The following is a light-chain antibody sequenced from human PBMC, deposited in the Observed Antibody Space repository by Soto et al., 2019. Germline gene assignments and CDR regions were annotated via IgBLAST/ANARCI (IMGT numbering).Light chain of an antibody. CDR2: GAS. Sequence: EIVLTQSPGTLSLSPGERATLSCRASQSVSSSYLAWYQQNPGQAPRLLIYGASSRATGIPDRFSGSGSGTEFTLTISRLEPEDFAVYYCQRYGGSPPYTFGQGTKLEIK. V-gene: IGKV3-20*01. J-gene: IGKJ2*01. CDR1: QSVSSSY. CDR3: QRYGGSPPYT.